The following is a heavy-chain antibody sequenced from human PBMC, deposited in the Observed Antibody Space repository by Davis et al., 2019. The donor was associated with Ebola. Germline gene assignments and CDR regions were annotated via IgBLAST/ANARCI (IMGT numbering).Heavy chain of an antibody. V-gene: IGHV3-9*01. Sequence: SLKISCAASGFTFDDYAMHWVRQAPGKGLEWVSGISWNSGSIGYADSVKGRFTISRDNAKNSLYLQMSSLRAEDTAIYYCARVKCGSASCVNGDSFDPWGRGTLVTVSS. CDR2: ISWNSGSI. CDR3: ARVKCGSASCVNGDSFDP. J-gene: IGHJ5*02. D-gene: IGHD2-2*01. CDR1: GFTFDDYA.